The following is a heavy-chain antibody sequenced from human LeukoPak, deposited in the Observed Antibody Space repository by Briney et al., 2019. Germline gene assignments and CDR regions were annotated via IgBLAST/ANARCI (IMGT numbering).Heavy chain of an antibody. CDR3: AKDDDWGRYKH. CDR1: GFKFDDYG. Sequence: LTGGSLRLSCTASGFKFDDYGMTWVRHAPGKGLEWVSGISPSGGITYYTDSVKGRFTISRDNSKNTQSLQMNSLRAEDTAVYHCAKDDDWGRYKHWGQGTLVTVSS. CDR2: ISPSGGIT. V-gene: IGHV3-23*01. J-gene: IGHJ1*01. D-gene: IGHD3-16*01.